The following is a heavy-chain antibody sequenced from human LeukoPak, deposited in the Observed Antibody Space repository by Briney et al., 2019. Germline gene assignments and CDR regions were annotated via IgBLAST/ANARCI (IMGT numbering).Heavy chain of an antibody. CDR1: GYTFTSYD. D-gene: IGHD5-18*01. J-gene: IGHJ6*03. V-gene: IGHV1-8*03. CDR2: MNPNSGNT. Sequence: VASVKVSCKASGYTFTSYDINWVRQATGQGLGWMGWMNPNSGNTGYAQKFQGRVTITRNTSISTAYMELSSLRSEDTAVYYCARGHRTDPTNTAKTYYYYMDVWGKGTTVTVSS. CDR3: ARGHRTDPTNTAKTYYYYMDV.